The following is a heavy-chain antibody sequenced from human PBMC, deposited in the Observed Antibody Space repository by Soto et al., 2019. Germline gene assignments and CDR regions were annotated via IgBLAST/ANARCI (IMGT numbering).Heavy chain of an antibody. Sequence: SETLSLTCTVSGGSISSGDYYWSWIRQPPGKGLEWIGYIYYSGSTYYNPSLKSRVTISVDTSKNQFSLKLSSVTAADTAAYYCARVKWELLGLDYWGQGTLVTVSS. V-gene: IGHV4-30-4*01. J-gene: IGHJ4*02. CDR3: ARVKWELLGLDY. D-gene: IGHD1-26*01. CDR2: IYYSGST. CDR1: GGSISSGDYY.